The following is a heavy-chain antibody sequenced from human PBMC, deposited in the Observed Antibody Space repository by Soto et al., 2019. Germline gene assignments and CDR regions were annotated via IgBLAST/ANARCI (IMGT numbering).Heavy chain of an antibody. Sequence: PGGSLRLSCAASGFTFSSYAMHWVRQAPGKGLEWVAVLSYDGSNKYYADSVKGRFTISRDNSKNTLYLQMNSLRAEDTAVYYCARSRGLRFLEWLLPRYYYYGMDVWGQGTTVTVSS. CDR3: ARSRGLRFLEWLLPRYYYYGMDV. J-gene: IGHJ6*02. CDR1: GFTFSSYA. CDR2: LSYDGSNK. V-gene: IGHV3-30-3*01. D-gene: IGHD3-3*01.